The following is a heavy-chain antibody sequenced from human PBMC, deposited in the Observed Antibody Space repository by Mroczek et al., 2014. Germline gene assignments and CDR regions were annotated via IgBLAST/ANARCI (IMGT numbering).Heavy chain of an antibody. J-gene: IGHJ5*02. D-gene: IGHD3-22*01. V-gene: IGHV3-30-3*01. CDR2: ISYDGSNK. CDR1: GFTFSSYA. CDR3: ARARLPKYYDSSGRADWFDP. Sequence: ESGGGVVQPGRSLRLSCAASGFTFSSYAMHWVRQAPGKGLEWVAVISYDGSNKYYADSVKGRFTISRDNSKNTLYLQMNSLRAEGTAVYYCARARLPKYYDSSGRADWFDPWGPGNPWSPSPQ.